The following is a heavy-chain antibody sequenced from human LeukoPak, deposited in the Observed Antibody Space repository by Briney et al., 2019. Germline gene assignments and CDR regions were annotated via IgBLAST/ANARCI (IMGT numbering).Heavy chain of an antibody. CDR3: ARKFASGTYPDDY. CDR1: GFTFSSYS. J-gene: IGHJ4*02. D-gene: IGHD1-14*01. Sequence: GGSLRLSCAASGFTFSSYSMTWVRQAPGKGLDWVAVINGGGDDRYYADAVKGRFTVSRDNSKRTLYLEMSSLRAEDTAVYFCARKFASGTYPDDYWGQGTRVSVSS. CDR2: INGGGDDR. V-gene: IGHV3-23*01.